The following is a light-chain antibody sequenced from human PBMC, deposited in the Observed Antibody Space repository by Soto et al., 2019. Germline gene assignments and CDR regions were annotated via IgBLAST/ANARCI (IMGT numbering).Light chain of an antibody. CDR1: SSDVGVYNY. Sequence: QSALTQPRSVSGSPGQSGTIACTGTSSDVGVYNYVSWYQQHPGKAPKLMIYAVSKRPSGVPDRYSGSKSGNTGSLTISGLQDVDAADYYCCSYAGSSIFGTGPKVTVL. V-gene: IGLV2-11*01. CDR2: AVS. J-gene: IGLJ1*01. CDR3: CSYAGSSI.